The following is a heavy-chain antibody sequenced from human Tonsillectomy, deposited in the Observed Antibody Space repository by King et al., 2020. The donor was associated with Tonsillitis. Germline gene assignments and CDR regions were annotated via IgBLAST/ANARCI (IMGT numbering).Heavy chain of an antibody. Sequence: VQLVQSGGGVVQPGRSLRLSCAASGFTFSSYAMHWVRQGPGKGLEWVAVISYDGSNKYYADSLKGRITISRDNSKNTLYLQMNSLRAEDTAVYYCARNQLRYFDWLLSGILDYWGQGTLVTVSS. CDR1: GFTFSSYA. V-gene: IGHV3-30-3*01. CDR2: ISYDGSNK. CDR3: ARNQLRYFDWLLSGILDY. J-gene: IGHJ4*02. D-gene: IGHD3-9*01.